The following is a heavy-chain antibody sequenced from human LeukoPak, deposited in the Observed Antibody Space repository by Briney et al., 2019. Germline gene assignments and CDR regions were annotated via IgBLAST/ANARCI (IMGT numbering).Heavy chain of an antibody. D-gene: IGHD2-2*01. CDR3: AKDHARGRFCSSSSCYVPFYY. J-gene: IGHJ4*02. CDR2: VSYDGNNE. V-gene: IGHV3-30*18. CDR1: GFTFSTYS. Sequence: PGGSLTLSCTASGFTFSTYSLHWVRQAPGKGLEWVAVVSYDGNNEYYADSVKGRFTVSRDNSKSTLYLQMNSLRADDTAVYYCAKDHARGRFCSSSSCYVPFYYRGQGTLVTVSS.